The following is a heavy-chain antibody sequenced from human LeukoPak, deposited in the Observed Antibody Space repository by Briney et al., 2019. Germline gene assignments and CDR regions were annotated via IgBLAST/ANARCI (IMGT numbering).Heavy chain of an antibody. CDR2: IYYSGST. D-gene: IGHD3-3*01. CDR1: GGSISSYY. V-gene: IGHV4-59*01. J-gene: IGHJ4*02. CDR3: ARATIFGVVIFDY. Sequence: SETLSLTCTVSGGSISSYYWSWIRQPPGKGLEWIGYIYYSGSTNYNPSLKSRVTISVDTSKNQFSLKLSSVTAADTAVYYCARATIFGVVIFDYWGQGTLVTVSS.